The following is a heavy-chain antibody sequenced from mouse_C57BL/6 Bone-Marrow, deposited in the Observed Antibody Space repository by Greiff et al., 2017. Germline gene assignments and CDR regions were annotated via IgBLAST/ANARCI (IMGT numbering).Heavy chain of an antibody. Sequence: VQLQQSGAELVKPGASVKMSCKATGYTFTSYWITWVKQRPGQGLEWIGDIYPGSGSTNYNEKFKSKATLTADTSSSTAYMQLSSLTSEDSAGYYCERGAYWGQGTLVTVSA. J-gene: IGHJ3*01. CDR3: ERGAY. CDR1: GYTFTSYW. CDR2: IYPGSGST. V-gene: IGHV1-55*01.